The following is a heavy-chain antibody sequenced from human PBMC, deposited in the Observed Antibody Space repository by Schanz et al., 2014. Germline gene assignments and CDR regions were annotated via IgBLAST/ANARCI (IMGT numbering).Heavy chain of an antibody. V-gene: IGHV1-69*02. Sequence: QVQLVQSGAEVKKPGSSVKVSCKASRSTFSSYTISWVRQARGQGLEWVGRFIPILDVGNYAQQFQGRVTFTADKSTSTAYMELSSVRYEDTALYCCARGTMPGTFDIWGQGTMVTVSS. J-gene: IGHJ3*02. CDR2: FIPILDVG. CDR3: ARGTMPGTFDI. CDR1: RSTFSSYT. D-gene: IGHD2-2*01.